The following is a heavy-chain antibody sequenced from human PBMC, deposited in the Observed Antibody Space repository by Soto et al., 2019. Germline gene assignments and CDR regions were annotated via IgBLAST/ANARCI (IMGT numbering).Heavy chain of an antibody. CDR3: VKDCSSGWLYFYDMDV. V-gene: IGHV3-30*18. CDR2: ISYDGSNK. Sequence: QVQLVESGGGVVQPGRSLRLSCAASGFTFSSYGMHWVRQAPGKGLEWVAVISYDGSNKYYADSVKGRFTISRDNSNNTLYLQMSSLRAEDTAVYYCVKDCSSGWLYFYDMDVWGQGTTVTVSS. D-gene: IGHD6-19*01. CDR1: GFTFSSYG. J-gene: IGHJ6*02.